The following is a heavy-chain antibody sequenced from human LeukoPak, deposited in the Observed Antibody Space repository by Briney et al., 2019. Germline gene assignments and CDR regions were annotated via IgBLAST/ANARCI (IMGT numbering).Heavy chain of an antibody. CDR2: IIPIFGSA. Sequence: SVKVSCKASGGTFSTYAISWVRQAPGQGLEWMGGIIPIFGSANYAQKFRGRVTITADESTSTAYMELSSLRSEVTAVYYCAGGPRDGYCRSTSCYLIDYWGQGALVTVSS. V-gene: IGHV1-69*13. CDR1: GGTFSTYA. J-gene: IGHJ4*02. D-gene: IGHD2-2*03. CDR3: AGGPRDGYCRSTSCYLIDY.